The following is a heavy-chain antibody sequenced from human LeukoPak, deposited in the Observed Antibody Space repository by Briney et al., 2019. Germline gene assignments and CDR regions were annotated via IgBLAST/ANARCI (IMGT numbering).Heavy chain of an antibody. CDR1: GGSISTSNYY. CDR3: ARGLNDDSKWYYYYMDV. J-gene: IGHJ6*03. Sequence: SETLSLTCTVSGGSISTSNYYWGWIRQPPGKGLEWIGNIFYSGSTYYNPSLKSRVTISVDTSKNQFSLKLSSVTAADTAVYYCARGLNDDSKWYYYYMDVWGKGTTVTVSS. V-gene: IGHV4-39*07. CDR2: IFYSGST. D-gene: IGHD1-1*01.